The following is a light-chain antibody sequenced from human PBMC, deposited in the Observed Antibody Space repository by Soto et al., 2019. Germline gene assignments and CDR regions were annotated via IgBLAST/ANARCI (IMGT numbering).Light chain of an antibody. CDR3: QQYNTYSPT. V-gene: IGKV1-5*03. CDR2: KAS. CDR1: QSINGW. J-gene: IGKJ3*01. Sequence: DIQLTQSPSTLSASVGDRVTITCRASQSINGWLAWYQKKPGQAPNLLIYKASTLESGVPSRFSGSGSGTEFNLTISSLQPDDFATYYCQQYNTYSPTFGPGTKLDIK.